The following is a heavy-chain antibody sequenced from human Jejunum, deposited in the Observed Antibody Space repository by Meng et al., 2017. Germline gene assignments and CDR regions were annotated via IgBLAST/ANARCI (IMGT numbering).Heavy chain of an antibody. V-gene: IGHV1-8*03. CDR3: ATSSNGFPD. CDR1: GDTFINYD. J-gene: IGHJ4*02. CDR2: MSPHSGYT. D-gene: IGHD6-19*01. Sequence: ASVKVSCKASGDTFINYDINWVRQATGQGLEWMGWMSPHSGYTGYAQMFQGRLTITPNISINTVYMELSNLRSDDTAVYYCATSSNGFPDWGQGTLVTVSS.